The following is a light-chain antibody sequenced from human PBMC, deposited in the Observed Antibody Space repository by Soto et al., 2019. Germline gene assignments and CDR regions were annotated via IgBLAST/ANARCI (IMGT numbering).Light chain of an antibody. J-gene: IGKJ1*01. CDR1: QTITTW. V-gene: IGKV1-5*01. CDR3: QQYNTYSPERT. CDR2: DAS. Sequence: DIRVTQSPPTLSASVRDRVTITCRASQTITTWMAWYQQKPGKAPKLLVYDASTLQSGVATRFSGSGSGTEFALTISSLQPDDFATYYCQQYNTYSPERTVGQGTKVDI.